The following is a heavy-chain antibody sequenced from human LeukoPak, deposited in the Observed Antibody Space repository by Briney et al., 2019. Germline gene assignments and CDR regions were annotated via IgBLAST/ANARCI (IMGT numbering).Heavy chain of an antibody. D-gene: IGHD3-9*01. CDR2: INPNSGGT. Sequence: ASVKVSCKASGYTCTGYYMHWVRQAPGQGLEWMGWINPNSGGTNYAQKFQGWVTMTRDTSISTAYMELSRLRSDDTAVYYCARSLRYFDWFDYWGQGTLVTVSS. J-gene: IGHJ5*01. CDR3: ARSLRYFDWFDY. CDR1: GYTCTGYY. V-gene: IGHV1-2*04.